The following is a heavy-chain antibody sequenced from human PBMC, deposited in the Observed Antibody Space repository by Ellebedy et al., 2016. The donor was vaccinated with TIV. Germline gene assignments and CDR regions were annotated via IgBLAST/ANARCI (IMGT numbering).Heavy chain of an antibody. CDR1: GGSISSGGYY. V-gene: IGHV4-31*02. J-gene: IGHJ6*02. CDR2: IYYSGST. Sequence: SCTVSGGSISSGGYYWSWIRQHPGKGLEWIGYIYYSGSTYYNPSLKSRVTISVDTSKNQFSLKLSSVTAADTAVYYCARDSGSPSNYYYYYGMDVWGQGTTVTVSS. CDR3: ARDSGSPSNYYYYYGMDV. D-gene: IGHD1-26*01.